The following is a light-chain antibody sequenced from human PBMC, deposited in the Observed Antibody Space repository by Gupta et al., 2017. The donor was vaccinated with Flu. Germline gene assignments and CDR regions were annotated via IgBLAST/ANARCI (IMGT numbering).Light chain of an antibody. CDR2: MNN. V-gene: IGLV1-47*01. CDR1: SSNIGNNY. J-gene: IGLJ1*01. CDR3: AAWDDSLSDMYV. Sequence: QSVLTQPPSASGTPGQRVTISCSGSSSNIGNNYVFWYQQFPGTAPKLLIYMNNQRPSGVPDRFSGSKSGTSASLAIIGLRSEDEADYYCAAWDDSLSDMYVFGTGTKVTVL.